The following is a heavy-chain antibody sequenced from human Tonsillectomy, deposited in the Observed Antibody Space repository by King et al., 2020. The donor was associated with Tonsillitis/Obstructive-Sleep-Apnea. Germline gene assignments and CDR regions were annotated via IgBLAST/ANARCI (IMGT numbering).Heavy chain of an antibody. CDR1: GFTFSSYA. D-gene: IGHD3-9*01. Sequence: VQLVESGGGVVQPGRSLRLSCAASGFTFSSYAMHWVRQAPGKGLEWVAVISYDGSNKYYADSVKGRFTISRDNSKNTLYLQMNSLRAEDTAVYYCARETLYDILEPAGQGTLVTVSS. V-gene: IGHV3-30*04. CDR3: ARETLYDILEP. CDR2: ISYDGSNK. J-gene: IGHJ5*02.